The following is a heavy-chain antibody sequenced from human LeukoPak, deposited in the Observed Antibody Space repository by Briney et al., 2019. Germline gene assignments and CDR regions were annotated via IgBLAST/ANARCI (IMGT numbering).Heavy chain of an antibody. V-gene: IGHV3-23*01. CDR2: ISGSGGST. CDR1: GFTFSSYA. J-gene: IGHJ4*02. Sequence: GGSLRLSCAASGFTFSSYAMSWVRQAPGKGLEWVSGISGSGGSTYYADSVKGRFTISRDNSKNTLYLQMNSLRAEDTAVYYCARSLWFGEFLFDYWGQGTLVTVSS. CDR3: ARSLWFGEFLFDY. D-gene: IGHD3-10*01.